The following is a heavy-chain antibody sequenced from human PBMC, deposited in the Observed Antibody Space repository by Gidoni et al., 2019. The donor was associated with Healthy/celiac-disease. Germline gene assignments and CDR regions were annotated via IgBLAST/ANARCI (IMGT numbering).Heavy chain of an antibody. CDR2: IIPIFGTA. Sequence: QVQLVQSGAEVKKPGSSVKVSCKASGGTFSSYAIRWVRQAPGQGLEWMGGIIPIFGTANYAQKFQGRVTITADESTSTAYMELSSLRSEDTAVYYCARVGGLHLGELSNPFSQNAFDIWGQGTMVTVSS. V-gene: IGHV1-69*01. CDR3: ARVGGLHLGELSNPFSQNAFDI. D-gene: IGHD3-16*02. J-gene: IGHJ3*02. CDR1: GGTFSSYA.